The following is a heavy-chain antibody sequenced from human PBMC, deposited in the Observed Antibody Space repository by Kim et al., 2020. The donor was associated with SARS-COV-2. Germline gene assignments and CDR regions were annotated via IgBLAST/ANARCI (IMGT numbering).Heavy chain of an antibody. CDR1: GYTFTAYD. CDR3: AKNLALTGDFDD. CDR2: MNPNNGNT. J-gene: IGHJ5*02. V-gene: IGHV1-8*01. Sequence: ASVKVSCRASGYTFTAYDIHWVRQATGQGLEWLGWMNPNNGNTGYAQKFQGRVSLTGDTSINTAYLELSSLGYDNTAVYYCAKNLALTGDFDDWGRGTLVTVS. D-gene: IGHD3-9*01.